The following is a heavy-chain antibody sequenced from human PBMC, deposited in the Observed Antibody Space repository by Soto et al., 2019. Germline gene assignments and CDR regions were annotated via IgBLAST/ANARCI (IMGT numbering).Heavy chain of an antibody. CDR2: ISGSGGST. CDR3: AKVNGYSSGWFDY. D-gene: IGHD6-19*01. J-gene: IGHJ4*02. Sequence: EVQLLESGGGLVQPGGSLRLSCAASGFTFSSYAMSWVRQAPGKGLEWVSAISGSGGSTYYADSVKGRFTNSRNNSKNTLYLQMTSLRAEDTAVYYCAKVNGYSSGWFDYWGQGTLVTVSS. V-gene: IGHV3-23*01. CDR1: GFTFSSYA.